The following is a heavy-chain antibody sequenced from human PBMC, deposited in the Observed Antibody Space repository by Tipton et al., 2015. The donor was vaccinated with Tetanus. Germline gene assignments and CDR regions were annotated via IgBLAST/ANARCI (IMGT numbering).Heavy chain of an antibody. CDR3: ARDTWAAGYGDYVAPNYYYYYGMDV. J-gene: IGHJ6*02. CDR2: IWYDGSNK. D-gene: IGHD4-17*01. Sequence: SLRLSCAASGFTFSSYGMHWVRQAPGKGLEWVAVIWYDGSNKYYADSVKGRFTISRDNSKNTLYLQMNSLRAEDTAVYYCARDTWAAGYGDYVAPNYYYYYGMDVWGQGTTVTVSS. V-gene: IGHV3-33*01. CDR1: GFTFSSYG.